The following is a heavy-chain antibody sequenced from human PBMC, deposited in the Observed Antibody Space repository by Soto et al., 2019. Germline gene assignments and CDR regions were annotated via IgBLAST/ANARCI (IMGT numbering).Heavy chain of an antibody. CDR2: IVVGSGNT. CDR1: GFTFTSSA. V-gene: IGHV1-58*02. J-gene: IGHJ6*02. CDR3: AADGQGWFGDFYYYYYGMDV. Sequence: SVKVSCKASGFTFTSSAMQWVRQARGQRLEWIGWIVVGSGNTNYAQKFQERVTITRDMSTSTAYMELSSLRSEDTAVYYCAADGQGWFGDFYYYYYGMDVWGQGTTVTVSS. D-gene: IGHD3-10*01.